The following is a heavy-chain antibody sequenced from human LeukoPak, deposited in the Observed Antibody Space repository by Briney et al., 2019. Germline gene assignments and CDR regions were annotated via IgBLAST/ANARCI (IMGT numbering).Heavy chain of an antibody. J-gene: IGHJ5*02. V-gene: IGHV1-24*01. CDR1: GYTLTELS. CDR2: FDPEDGET. Sequence: GASVKVSCKVSGYTLTELSMHWVRQAPGKGLEWMGGFDPEDGETIYARKFQGRVTMTEDTSTDTAYMELSSLKSEDTAVYYCATATEYCSGGSCYLRWFDPWGQGTLVTVSS. CDR3: ATATEYCSGGSCYLRWFDP. D-gene: IGHD2-15*01.